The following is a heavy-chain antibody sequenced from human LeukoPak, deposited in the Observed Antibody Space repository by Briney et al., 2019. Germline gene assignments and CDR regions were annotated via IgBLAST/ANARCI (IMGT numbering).Heavy chain of an antibody. CDR1: GYSISGGYY. J-gene: IGHJ4*02. Sequence: SETLSLTCTVSGYSISGGYYWGWIRQPPGKGLEWIGTIFQSVSTYYNPSLKSRVTTSVDTSKNQFSLKLSSVTAADTAVYHCARNNSNGFDFWSQGTLVTVSS. CDR2: IFQSVST. CDR3: ARNNSNGFDF. D-gene: IGHD6-19*01. V-gene: IGHV4-38-2*02.